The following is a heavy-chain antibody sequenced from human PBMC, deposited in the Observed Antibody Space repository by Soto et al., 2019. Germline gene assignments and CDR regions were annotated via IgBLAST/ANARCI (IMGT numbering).Heavy chain of an antibody. CDR1: GGSISSYY. D-gene: IGHD2-15*01. CDR2: IYYSGST. J-gene: IGHJ5*02. Sequence: PSETLSLTCTVSGGSISSYYWSWIRQPPGKGLEWIGYIYYSGSTNYNPSLKSRVTISVDTSKNQFSLKVNSVTAADTAVYFCARSHYPNLGYCSGGSCPTWGQGTQVTVS. V-gene: IGHV4-59*08. CDR3: ARSHYPNLGYCSGGSCPT.